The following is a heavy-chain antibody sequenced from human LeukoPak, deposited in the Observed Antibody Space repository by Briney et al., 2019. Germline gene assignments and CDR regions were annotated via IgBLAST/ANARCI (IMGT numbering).Heavy chain of an antibody. CDR1: GFTFSSYA. V-gene: IGHV3-23*01. CDR3: AKETGYGGYDYGDY. Sequence: PGGSLRLSCAASGFTFSSYAMSWVRQAPGKGLEWVSGIRGSGGSTYYADSVKGRFTISRDNSKNTLYLQMNSLRVEDTARFYCAKETGYGGYDYGDYWGQGTLVTVSS. D-gene: IGHD5-12*01. CDR2: IRGSGGST. J-gene: IGHJ4*02.